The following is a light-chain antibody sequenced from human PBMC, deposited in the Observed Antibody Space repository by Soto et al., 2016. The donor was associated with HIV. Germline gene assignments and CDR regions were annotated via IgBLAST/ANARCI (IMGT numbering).Light chain of an antibody. J-gene: IGLJ3*02. CDR2: QDT. CDR1: KLGDKY. Sequence: SYDLTQPPSVSVSPGQTAIITCSGDKLGDKYVCWYQQKPGQSPVLVIYQDTKRPSGIPERFSGSNSGNTATLTISRTQAMDEADYYCQAWDSTTGVFGGGTKLTVL. CDR3: QAWDSTTGV. V-gene: IGLV3-1*01.